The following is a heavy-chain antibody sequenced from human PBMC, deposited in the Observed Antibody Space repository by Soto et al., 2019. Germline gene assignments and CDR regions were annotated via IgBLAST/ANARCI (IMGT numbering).Heavy chain of an antibody. CDR3: ARDTEQMARGVPEGMDV. CDR1: GGSISSGGYY. J-gene: IGHJ6*02. CDR2: IYYSGST. D-gene: IGHD3-10*01. Sequence: ASETLSLTCTVSGGSISSGGYYWSWIRQHPGKGLEWIGYIYYSGSTYYNPSLKSRVTISVDTSKNQFSLKLSSVTAADTAVYYCARDTEQMARGVPEGMDVWGQGTTVTVSS. V-gene: IGHV4-31*03.